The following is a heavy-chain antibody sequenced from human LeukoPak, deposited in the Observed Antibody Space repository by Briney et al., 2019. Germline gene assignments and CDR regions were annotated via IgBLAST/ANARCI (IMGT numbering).Heavy chain of an antibody. CDR2: IYPDDSDT. D-gene: IGHD2-8*01. V-gene: IGHV5-51*01. J-gene: IGHJ6*03. CDR1: GYSFTSYW. Sequence: GASLKISCKGSGYSFTSYWIGWVRQMPGKGLEWMGIIYPDDSDTKYSPSFQGHVTISADKSISTAYLQWSSLKASDTAMYYCARLAFCTNAVCFSNYYYSMDVWGRGTTVTVSS. CDR3: ARLAFCTNAVCFSNYYYSMDV.